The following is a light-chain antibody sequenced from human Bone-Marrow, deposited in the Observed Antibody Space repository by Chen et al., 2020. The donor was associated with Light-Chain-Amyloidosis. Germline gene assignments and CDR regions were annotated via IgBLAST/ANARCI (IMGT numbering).Light chain of an antibody. J-gene: IGKJ1*01. V-gene: IGKV4-1*01. Sequence: DIVMTQSPASLAVSLGERATINCKSSQSLLYSSNNKNYLAWYQQKPGQPPKLLISWASIRESGVPDRFSGSGSGTDFTLTISSLQAEDVAVYYCQQYYSTPRTFGQGTKVEIK. CDR1: QSLLYSSNNKNY. CDR2: WAS. CDR3: QQYYSTPRT.